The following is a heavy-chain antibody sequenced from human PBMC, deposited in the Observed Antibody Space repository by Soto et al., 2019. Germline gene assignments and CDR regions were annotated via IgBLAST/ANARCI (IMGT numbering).Heavy chain of an antibody. CDR3: AAGEPLNY. CDR1: GFTFSNYG. D-gene: IGHD3-10*01. J-gene: IGHJ4*02. V-gene: IGHV3-33*01. Sequence: QMQLVESGGGVVQPGRSLRLSCAASGFTFSNYGMHWVRQAPGKGLEWVAIIWYDGSNKYYADSVKGRFTISRDNSMDTVYLQMNSLRAEDTAMYYCAAGEPLNYRGQGTLVTVSS. CDR2: IWYDGSNK.